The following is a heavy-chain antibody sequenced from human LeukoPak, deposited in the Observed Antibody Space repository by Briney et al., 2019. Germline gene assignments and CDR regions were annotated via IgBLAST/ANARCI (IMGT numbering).Heavy chain of an antibody. CDR2: INSDGSST. D-gene: IGHD3-10*01. V-gene: IGHV3-74*01. Sequence: GGSLRLSCAASGFTFSSYWMHWVRQAPGKGLVWVSRINSDGSSTSYADSVKGRFTISRDNAKNTLYLQMNSLRAEDTAVYYCARDTYGSGSYYNAPLDYWGQGTLVTVSS. CDR3: ARDTYGSGSYYNAPLDY. J-gene: IGHJ4*02. CDR1: GFTFSSYW.